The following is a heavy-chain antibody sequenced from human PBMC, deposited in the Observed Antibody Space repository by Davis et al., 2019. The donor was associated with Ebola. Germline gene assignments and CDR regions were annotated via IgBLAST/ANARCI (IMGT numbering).Heavy chain of an antibody. D-gene: IGHD3-10*01. CDR3: ARLGKLWFGELLVRYYYGMDV. CDR2: ISSSGSTI. Sequence: PSETLSLTCTVSGGSISSSSYYWGWIRQPPGKGLEWVSYISSSGSTIYYADSVKGRFTISRDNAKNSLYLQMNSLRAEDTAVYYCARLGKLWFGELLVRYYYGMDVWGQGTTVTVSS. V-gene: IGHV3-11*04. CDR1: GGSISSSSYY. J-gene: IGHJ6*02.